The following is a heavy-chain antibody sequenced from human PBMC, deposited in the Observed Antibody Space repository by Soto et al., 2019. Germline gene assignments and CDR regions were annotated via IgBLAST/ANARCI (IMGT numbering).Heavy chain of an antibody. V-gene: IGHV3-21*01. Sequence: EMHLVESGGGLVKPGGSLRLSCAASGFTFSTYSMNWVRQAPGKGLEWVSSISGSGNYTHYADFRRGRFTISRDNAKTSLYPQMNRLRAEDTAGYYGAREGINNYNEYYSDSWGQGTVVTVSS. CDR3: AREGINNYNEYYSDS. D-gene: IGHD4-4*01. CDR2: ISGSGNYT. CDR1: GFTFSTYS. J-gene: IGHJ4*02.